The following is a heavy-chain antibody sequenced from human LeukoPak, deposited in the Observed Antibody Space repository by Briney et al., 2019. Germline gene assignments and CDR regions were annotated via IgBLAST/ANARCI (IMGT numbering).Heavy chain of an antibody. Sequence: SETLSLTCTVSGGSISSSIYYWGWLRQPPGKGLEWIGSIFYSGSTYYNSSLKSRVIISVDTSKNQFSLKLSSVTAADTAVYYCARDRRHWPPYCSSTSCLDYYFDYWGQGTLVTVSS. CDR1: GGSISSSIYY. D-gene: IGHD2-2*01. V-gene: IGHV4-39*07. CDR3: ARDRRHWPPYCSSTSCLDYYFDY. CDR2: IFYSGST. J-gene: IGHJ4*02.